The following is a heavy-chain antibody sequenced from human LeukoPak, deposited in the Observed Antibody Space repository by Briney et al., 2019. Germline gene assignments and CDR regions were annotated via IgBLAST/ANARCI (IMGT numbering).Heavy chain of an antibody. CDR1: GFTVSSNF. CDR3: ARDKGPKVFDY. Sequence: PGGSLRLSCVASGFTVSSNFMSWVRQAPGKGLEWVSSISSSSSYIYYADSVKGRFTISRDNAKNSLYLQMNSLRAEDTAVYYCARDKGPKVFDYWGQGTLVTVSS. J-gene: IGHJ4*02. V-gene: IGHV3-21*01. CDR2: ISSSSSYI.